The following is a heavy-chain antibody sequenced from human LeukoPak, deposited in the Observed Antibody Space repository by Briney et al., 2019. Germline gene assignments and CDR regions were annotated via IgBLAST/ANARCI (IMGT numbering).Heavy chain of an antibody. V-gene: IGHV1-2*02. CDR1: GYTFTGYY. J-gene: IGHJ4*02. D-gene: IGHD3-3*01. CDR2: INPNNGGT. Sequence: GASVKVSCKAYGYTFTGYYMHWVRQAPGQGLEWMGWINPNNGGTKYEQKFQGRVTITRNTSISTAYMELSSLRSEDTAVYYCARVDFWSGYYTNGYWGQGTLVTVSS. CDR3: ARVDFWSGYYTNGY.